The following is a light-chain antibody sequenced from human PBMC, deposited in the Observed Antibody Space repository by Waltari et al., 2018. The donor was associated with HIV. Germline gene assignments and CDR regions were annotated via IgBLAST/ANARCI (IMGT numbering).Light chain of an antibody. CDR2: EVS. CDR1: SSDVGDYNY. Sequence: QSALTQPASVSGSPGQSITISCTGTSSDVGDYNYVSWYQQHPGRAPKVMSYEVSNRPSGGSNRFSGSKSGNTASLTISGLQAEDEADYYCSSYTTSSSWVFGGGTKVTVL. J-gene: IGLJ3*02. V-gene: IGLV2-14*01. CDR3: SSYTTSSSWV.